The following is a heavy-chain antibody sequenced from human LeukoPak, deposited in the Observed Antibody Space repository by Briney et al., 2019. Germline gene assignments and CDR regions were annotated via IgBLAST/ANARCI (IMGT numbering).Heavy chain of an antibody. J-gene: IGHJ4*02. CDR3: AKDQVKMATIARGYLDY. CDR1: GFTFSSYG. D-gene: IGHD5-24*01. Sequence: GGSLRLSCAASGFTFSSYGMHWVRQAPGKGLEWVAFIQYDGNDKYYADSVKGRFTISRDNSKNTLFLQMNSLRAEDTAVYHCAKDQVKMATIARGYLDYWGQGILVTVSS. V-gene: IGHV3-30*02. CDR2: IQYDGNDK.